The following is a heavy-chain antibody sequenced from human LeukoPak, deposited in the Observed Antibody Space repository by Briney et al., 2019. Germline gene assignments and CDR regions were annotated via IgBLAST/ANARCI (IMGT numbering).Heavy chain of an antibody. Sequence: GGSLRLSCAASGFTLSNYWIHWVRQAPGKGLVWVSRINTDGSSTNYADSVKGRFTISRDNSKNTLYLQMNSLRAEDTAVYYCARAILKWLFGAFDIWGQGTMVTVSS. CDR2: INTDGSST. CDR3: ARAILKWLFGAFDI. V-gene: IGHV3-74*01. J-gene: IGHJ3*02. CDR1: GFTLSNYW. D-gene: IGHD2-15*01.